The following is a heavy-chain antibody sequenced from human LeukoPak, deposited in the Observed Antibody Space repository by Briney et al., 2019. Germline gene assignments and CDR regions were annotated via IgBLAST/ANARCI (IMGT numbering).Heavy chain of an antibody. V-gene: IGHV3-30*01. CDR1: GFTFSSYA. CDR2: ISYDGSNK. J-gene: IGHJ5*02. Sequence: PGRSLRLSCAASGFTFSSYAMHWVRQAPGKGLEWMAVISYDGSNKYYADSVKGRFTISRDNSKNTLYLQMNSLRAEDTAVYYCASTSCYNCWFDPWGQGTLVTVSS. D-gene: IGHD2-2*02. CDR3: ASTSCYNCWFDP.